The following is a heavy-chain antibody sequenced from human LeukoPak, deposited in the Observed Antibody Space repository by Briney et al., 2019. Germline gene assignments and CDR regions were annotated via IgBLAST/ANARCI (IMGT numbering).Heavy chain of an antibody. Sequence: GGSLRLSCAASGFTFTSYSMNWVRQAPGKGLEWVSTISDSGGSTYYADSVKGRFTISRDNSKNTLYLQMNSLRAEDTALYYCAKESLTIFGVARYYFDYWGQGTLVTVSS. CDR1: GFTFTSYS. D-gene: IGHD3-3*01. V-gene: IGHV3-23*01. J-gene: IGHJ4*02. CDR2: ISDSGGST. CDR3: AKESLTIFGVARYYFDY.